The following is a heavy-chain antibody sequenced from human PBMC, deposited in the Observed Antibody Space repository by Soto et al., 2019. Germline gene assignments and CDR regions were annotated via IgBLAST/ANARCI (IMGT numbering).Heavy chain of an antibody. CDR3: AKDSGTSSGGGEH. J-gene: IGHJ4*02. D-gene: IGHD1-26*01. Sequence: QVQLVESGGGVVQPGRSLRLSCAASGFAFSRHGMHWVRQAPGKGLEWVAVMSYDGSNKFYADSVKGRFTISRDNSQSTVYLQMNSLRAEDTAVYYCAKDSGTSSGGGEHWGQGTLVTVSS. CDR1: GFAFSRHG. V-gene: IGHV3-30*18. CDR2: MSYDGSNK.